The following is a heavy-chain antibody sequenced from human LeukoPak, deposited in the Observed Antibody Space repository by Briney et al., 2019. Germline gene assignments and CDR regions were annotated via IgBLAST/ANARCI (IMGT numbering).Heavy chain of an antibody. CDR3: ARSGGYDWLFDY. J-gene: IGHJ4*02. CDR2: IYYSGST. V-gene: IGHV4-31*03. D-gene: IGHD5-12*01. Sequence: SETLYLTCTVSGGSISSGGYYWSWIRQHPGKGLEWIGYIYYSGSTYYNPSLKSRVTISVDTSKNQFSLKLSSVTAADTAVYYCARSGGYDWLFDYWGQGTLVTVSS. CDR1: GGSISSGGYY.